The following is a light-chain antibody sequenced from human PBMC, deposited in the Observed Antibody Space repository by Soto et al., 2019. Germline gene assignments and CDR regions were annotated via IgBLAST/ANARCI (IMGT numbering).Light chain of an antibody. CDR3: SSYISSSTLVV. V-gene: IGLV2-14*01. Sequence: QSAQTQPASVSGTPGQSSTISCTGTSSDVGGYNYVSWYQQHPGKAPKLMIYDVSNRPSGVSNRFSGSKSGNTASLTISGLQAEDEADYYCSSYISSSTLVVFGGGTKLTVL. CDR1: SSDVGGYNY. CDR2: DVS. J-gene: IGLJ2*01.